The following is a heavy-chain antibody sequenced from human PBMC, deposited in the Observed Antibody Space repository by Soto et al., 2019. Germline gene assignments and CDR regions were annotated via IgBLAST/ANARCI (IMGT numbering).Heavy chain of an antibody. V-gene: IGHV4-34*01. CDR1: GGSFSGYY. J-gene: IGHJ6*02. CDR2: INHSGST. Sequence: SETLSLTCAVYGGSFSGYYWSWIRQPPGKGLEWIGEINHSGSTNYNPSLKSRVTISVDTSKNQFSLKLSSVTAADTAVYYCARGPKLRFLEWLPTSLYGMDVWGQGTTVTVSS. D-gene: IGHD3-3*01. CDR3: ARGPKLRFLEWLPTSLYGMDV.